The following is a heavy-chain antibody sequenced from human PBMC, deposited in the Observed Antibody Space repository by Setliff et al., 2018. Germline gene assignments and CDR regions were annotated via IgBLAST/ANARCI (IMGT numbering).Heavy chain of an antibody. CDR3: ASTQRGTSSEC. CDR1: GFTFSSYW. V-gene: IGHV3-7*03. D-gene: IGHD6-6*01. CDR2: IKQDGSEK. Sequence: GGSLRLSCAASGFTFSSYWMSWVRQAPGKGLEWVANIKQDGSEKDYVDSVKGRFTISRDNAKNSLYLEMNSLRAEDTAVYYCASTQRGTSSECWGQGTLVTVS. J-gene: IGHJ4*02.